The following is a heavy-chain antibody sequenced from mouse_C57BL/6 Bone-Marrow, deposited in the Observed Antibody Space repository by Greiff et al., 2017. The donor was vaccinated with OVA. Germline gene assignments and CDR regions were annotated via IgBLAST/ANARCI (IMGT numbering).Heavy chain of an antibody. V-gene: IGHV1-69*01. CDR3: ARDGYYPYWYFDV. J-gene: IGHJ1*03. Sequence: QVQLQQPGAELVMPGASVKLSCKASGYTFTSYWMHWVQQRPGQGLEWIGEIDPSDSYTNYNQKFKGKSTLTVDKSSSTAYMQLSSLTSEDSAVYYCARDGYYPYWYFDVWGTGTTVTVSS. D-gene: IGHD2-3*01. CDR1: GYTFTSYW. CDR2: IDPSDSYT.